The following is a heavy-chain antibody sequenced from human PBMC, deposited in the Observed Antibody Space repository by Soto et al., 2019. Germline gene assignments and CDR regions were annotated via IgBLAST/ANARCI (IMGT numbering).Heavy chain of an antibody. J-gene: IGHJ6*02. V-gene: IGHV4-59*08. CDR1: GSPISSYY. D-gene: IGHD3-22*01. Sequence: PSETLSLTCTVSGSPISSYYWGWFRQPPGQGLEWVAYIYYTGTATYNPSLASRVAISLDASKSQFSLNLRSVTAADTAVFYCGGSGYYHNSGMDVWGQGTTVTVSS. CDR3: GGSGYYHNSGMDV. CDR2: IYYTGTA.